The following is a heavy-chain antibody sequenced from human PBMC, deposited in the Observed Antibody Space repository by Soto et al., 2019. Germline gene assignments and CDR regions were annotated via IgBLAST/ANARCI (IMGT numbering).Heavy chain of an antibody. V-gene: IGHV3-21*01. CDR3: ASVDYNWNYGEVDY. J-gene: IGHJ4*02. D-gene: IGHD1-7*01. CDR1: GFTFSSYS. CDR2: ISSSSSYI. Sequence: GGSLRLSCAASGFTFSSYSMNWVRQAPGKGLEWVSSISSSSSYIYYADSVKGRCTIARDNAKNSLYLQMNSLRAEDTAVYYCASVDYNWNYGEVDYWGQGTLVTVSS.